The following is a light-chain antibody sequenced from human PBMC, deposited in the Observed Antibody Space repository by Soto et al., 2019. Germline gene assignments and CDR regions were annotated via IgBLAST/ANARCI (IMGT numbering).Light chain of an antibody. Sequence: DSVMTQSPDSLAVSLGERAPINCKSSQSVLYSSNNKNYLAWYQQKPGQPPKLLIYWASTRESGVPDRFSGSGSGTDFTLTISSLQAEDVAVYYCQQYYSTWTFGQGTKVDIK. CDR3: QQYYSTWT. CDR1: QSVLYSSNNKNY. CDR2: WAS. J-gene: IGKJ1*01. V-gene: IGKV4-1*01.